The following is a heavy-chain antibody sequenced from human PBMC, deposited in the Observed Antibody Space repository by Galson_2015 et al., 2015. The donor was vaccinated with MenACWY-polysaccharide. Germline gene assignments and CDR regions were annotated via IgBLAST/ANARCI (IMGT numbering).Heavy chain of an antibody. J-gene: IGHJ3*02. V-gene: IGHV3-33*01. CDR3: ARADRNDGGRALDI. Sequence: SLRLSCAASGFTFSNYGMHWVRQAPGKGLEWMAVIWYDESDEYYADSVKGRFTISRDNSKNALHLQMNSLRAEDTAVYYCARADRNDGGRALDIWGQGTMVTVSS. CDR1: GFTFSNYG. CDR2: IWYDESDE. D-gene: IGHD1-1*01.